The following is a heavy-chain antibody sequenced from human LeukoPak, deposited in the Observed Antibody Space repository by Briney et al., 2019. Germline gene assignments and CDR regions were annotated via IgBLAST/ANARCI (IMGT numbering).Heavy chain of an antibody. CDR3: ARFRSGSSWYKYYYYYMDV. CDR2: ITSKSTYI. CDR1: GFTFSTFSRFS. Sequence: GGSLRLSCAASGFTFSTFSRFSMNWVRQAPGKGPEWVASITSKSTYIYYADSVKGRFTISRDNAKNSLYLQMNSLRAEDTALYYCARFRSGSSWYKYYYYYMDVWGKGTTVTVSS. V-gene: IGHV3-21*04. J-gene: IGHJ6*03. D-gene: IGHD6-13*01.